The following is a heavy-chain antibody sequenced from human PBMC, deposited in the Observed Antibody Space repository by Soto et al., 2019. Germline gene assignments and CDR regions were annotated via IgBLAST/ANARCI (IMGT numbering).Heavy chain of an antibody. CDR3: AREFQSVGFGSYLFDP. J-gene: IGHJ5*02. CDR1: GGTFSSYA. CDR2: IVPMHGTA. D-gene: IGHD3-10*01. V-gene: IGHV1-69*01. Sequence: VLLVQSGSEVKKPGSSVKVSCKASGGTFSSYAISWVRQAPGQGLEWMGGIVPMHGTAKYAQKFQGRVTITANESTSIAYMELSILRFDDTAVYYCAREFQSVGFGSYLFDPWGQGTLVTVSS.